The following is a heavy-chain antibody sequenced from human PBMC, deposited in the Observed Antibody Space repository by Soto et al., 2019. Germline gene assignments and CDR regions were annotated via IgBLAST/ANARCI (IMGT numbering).Heavy chain of an antibody. Sequence: GGSLRLSCAASGFTFSSYEMNGVRQAPGKGLEWVSCISSSGSTIYYADSVKGRFTISRDNAKNSLYLQMNSLRAEDTAVYYCARDHKGGYYYYGMDVWGQGTTVTVSS. CDR3: ARDHKGGYYYYGMDV. CDR2: ISSSGSTI. V-gene: IGHV3-48*03. J-gene: IGHJ6*02. CDR1: GFTFSSYE.